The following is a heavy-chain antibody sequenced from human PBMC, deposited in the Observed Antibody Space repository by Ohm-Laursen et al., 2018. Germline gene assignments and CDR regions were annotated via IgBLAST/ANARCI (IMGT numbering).Heavy chain of an antibody. D-gene: IGHD1-26*01. V-gene: IGHV3-23*01. CDR1: GFTFSSYA. CDR3: ARLLSGSSPEDY. J-gene: IGHJ4*02. CDR2: ISGSGASS. Sequence: SLRLSCVATGFTFSSYAMSWVRQTPGKSLERISTISGSGASSHYADSVKGRFTISRDNAKNSLYLQMNSLRPEDTAAYYCARLLSGSSPEDYWGQGTLVTVSS.